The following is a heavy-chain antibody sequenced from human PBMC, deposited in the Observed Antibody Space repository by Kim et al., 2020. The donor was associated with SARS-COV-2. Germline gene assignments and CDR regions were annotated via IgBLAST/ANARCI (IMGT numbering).Heavy chain of an antibody. CDR1: GFTFDDYA. CDR2: ISWNSGSI. D-gene: IGHD6-19*01. CDR3: AKGPRRYSSGWRVGYYFDY. V-gene: IGHV3-9*01. Sequence: GGSLRLSCAASGFTFDDYAMHWVRQAPGKGLEWVSGISWNSGSIGYADSVKGRFTISRDNAKNSLYLQMNSLRAEDTALYYCAKGPRRYSSGWRVGYYFDYWGQGTLVTVSS. J-gene: IGHJ4*02.